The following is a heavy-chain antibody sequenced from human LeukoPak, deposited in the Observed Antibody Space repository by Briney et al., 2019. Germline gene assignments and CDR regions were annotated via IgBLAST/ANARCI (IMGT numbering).Heavy chain of an antibody. CDR1: GFTFTNSF. V-gene: IGHV3-74*01. J-gene: IGHJ4*02. D-gene: IGHD2-2*02. CDR2: ISADGGSA. CDR3: VRLYGY. Sequence: GGSLRLSCTASGFTFTNSFMHWVPQAPGKGPVWVSRISADGGSAFYADSVKGRFTISRDNAKNTLYLQMNSLRAEDTALYYCVRLYGYWGQGTLVTVSS.